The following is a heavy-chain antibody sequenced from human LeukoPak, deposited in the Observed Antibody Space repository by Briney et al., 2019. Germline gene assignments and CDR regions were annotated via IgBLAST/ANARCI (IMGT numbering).Heavy chain of an antibody. CDR3: AIPPLSGTGSSRPLAEMDV. D-gene: IGHD3-10*01. J-gene: IGHJ6*02. CDR2: ISGGSTYI. V-gene: IGHV3-21*06. CDR1: GFTFSHYT. Sequence: PGGSLRLSCAASGFTFSHYTMNWIRQAPGKGLEWVASISGGSTYIFYSPSVGGRVYPGSRGGRRFTVSRDDAKNTLYLQMNSLRAEDTAVYYCAIPPLSGTGSSRPLAEMDVWGQGTTVTVSS.